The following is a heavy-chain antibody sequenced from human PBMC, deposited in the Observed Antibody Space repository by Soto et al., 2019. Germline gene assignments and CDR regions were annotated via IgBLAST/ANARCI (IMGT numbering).Heavy chain of an antibody. J-gene: IGHJ4*02. V-gene: IGHV1-69*01. D-gene: IGHD5-18*01. CDR2: IIPIFGTA. CDR1: GGTFSSYA. Sequence: QVQLVQSGAEVKKPGSSVKVSCKASGGTFSSYAISWVRQAPGQGLEWMGGIIPIFGTANYAQKFQGRVTITADESTSTGYMELSSLRSEDTAVYYCAGCHDSYGPFDYWGQGTLFTVSS. CDR3: AGCHDSYGPFDY.